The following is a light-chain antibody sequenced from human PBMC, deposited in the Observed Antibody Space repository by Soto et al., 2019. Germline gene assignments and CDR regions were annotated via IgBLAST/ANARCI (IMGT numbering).Light chain of an antibody. J-gene: IGLJ1*01. V-gene: IGLV1-44*01. CDR2: VTD. Sequence: QSVLTQPPSVSGTLRQGVTISCSGSTSNIGENTVGWFQQLPGTAPKVLIYVTDKRPSGVPDRFSGSKSGTSAYLAISGLQSEDEADYYCAAWDGSLNGHVFGTGTKLTVL. CDR3: AAWDGSLNGHV. CDR1: TSNIGENT.